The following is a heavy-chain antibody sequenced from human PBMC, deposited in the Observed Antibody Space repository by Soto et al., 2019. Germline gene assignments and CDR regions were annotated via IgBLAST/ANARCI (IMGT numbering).Heavy chain of an antibody. J-gene: IGHJ4*02. Sequence: GGSLRLSCAASGFTFSSYGMHWVRQAPGKGLEWVAVISYDGSNKYYADSVKGRFTISRDNSKNTLYLQMNSLRAEDTAVYYCAKHSYYYGSGTKKPLYYFDYWGQGTLVTVSS. V-gene: IGHV3-30*18. CDR2: ISYDGSNK. CDR1: GFTFSSYG. CDR3: AKHSYYYGSGTKKPLYYFDY. D-gene: IGHD3-10*01.